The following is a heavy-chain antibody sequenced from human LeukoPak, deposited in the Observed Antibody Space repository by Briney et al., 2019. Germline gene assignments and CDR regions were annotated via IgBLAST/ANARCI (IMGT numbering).Heavy chain of an antibody. V-gene: IGHV1-8*01. CDR1: GYTFTSYD. D-gene: IGHD3-3*01. Sequence: ASVKVSCKASGYTFTSYDINWVRQATGQGLEWMGWMNPNSGNTGYAQKFQGRVTMTRNTSIRTAYMELSSLRSEDTAVYYCARGGRRITIFEVVKYLCYWGQGTLVTVSS. J-gene: IGHJ4*02. CDR3: ARGGRRITIFEVVKYLCY. CDR2: MNPNSGNT.